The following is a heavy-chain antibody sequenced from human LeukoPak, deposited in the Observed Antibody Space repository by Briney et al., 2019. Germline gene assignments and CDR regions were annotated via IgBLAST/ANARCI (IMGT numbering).Heavy chain of an antibody. V-gene: IGHV3-23*01. Sequence: GGSLRLSCKASGSTFTSYAMGWVRQAPGKGLEWVSVLGGTGTSTYYAESVKGRFTISRDNSKNTLYLQMNSLRAEDTAVYYCARHAGRVTTSYFDYWGQGTLVTVSS. D-gene: IGHD5-12*01. CDR1: GSTFTSYA. CDR3: ARHAGRVTTSYFDY. CDR2: LGGTGTST. J-gene: IGHJ4*02.